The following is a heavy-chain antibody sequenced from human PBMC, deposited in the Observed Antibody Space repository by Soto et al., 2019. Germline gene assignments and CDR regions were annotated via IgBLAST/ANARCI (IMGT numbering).Heavy chain of an antibody. Sequence: SETLSLTCTVSGGSISSYYWSWIRQPPGKGLEWIGYIYYSGSTNYNPSLKSRVTISVDTSKNQFSLKLSSVTAADTAVYYCARHNGGSYLGDAFDIWGQGTMV. J-gene: IGHJ3*02. CDR2: IYYSGST. CDR1: GGSISSYY. V-gene: IGHV4-59*08. D-gene: IGHD1-26*01. CDR3: ARHNGGSYLGDAFDI.